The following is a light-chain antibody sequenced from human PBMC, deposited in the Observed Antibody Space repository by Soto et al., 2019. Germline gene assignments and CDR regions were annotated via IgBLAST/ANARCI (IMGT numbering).Light chain of an antibody. V-gene: IGLV4-69*01. J-gene: IGLJ3*02. CDR2: LNSDGRH. CDR1: SGHTNYA. Sequence: QLVLTQSPSASASLGASVKLTCTLSSGHTNYAIAWHQLQPEKGPRYLMKLNSDGRHSKGDGIPDRFSGSSSGAERYLTIPSLRSEDEADYYCLTWGAGIWVFGGGTKLTVL. CDR3: LTWGAGIWV.